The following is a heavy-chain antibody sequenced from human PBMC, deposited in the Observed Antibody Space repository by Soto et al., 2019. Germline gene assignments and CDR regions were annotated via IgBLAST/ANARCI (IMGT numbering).Heavy chain of an antibody. D-gene: IGHD5-18*01. CDR3: ATYSQYSYGSSEAFDI. CDR2: FDPEDGET. J-gene: IGHJ3*02. V-gene: IGHV1-24*01. CDR1: GYTLTELS. Sequence: ASLKVSCKVSGYTLTELSMRWVRQAPGKGLEWMGGFDPEDGETIYAQKFQGRVTMTEDTSTDTAYMELSSLRSEDTAVYYCATYSQYSYGSSEAFDIWGQGTMVTVS.